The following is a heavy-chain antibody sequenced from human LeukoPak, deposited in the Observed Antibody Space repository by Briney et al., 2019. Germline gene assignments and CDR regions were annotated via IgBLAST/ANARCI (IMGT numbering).Heavy chain of an antibody. V-gene: IGHV3-74*03. CDR2: SNSDGSIT. J-gene: IGHJ4*02. Sequence: GGSLRLSCAASGFTLSSYWIHWVRQAPGKGLVWVSRSNSDGSITQYADSVKGRFTISRDNAKNTIYLQMNSLRAEDTDVYDCVRGSNDWYGMDYSGEGTLVTVSA. CDR3: VRGSNDWYGMDY. CDR1: GFTLSSYW. D-gene: IGHD6-19*01.